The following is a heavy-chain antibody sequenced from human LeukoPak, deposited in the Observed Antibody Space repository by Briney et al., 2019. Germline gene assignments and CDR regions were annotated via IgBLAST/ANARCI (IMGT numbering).Heavy chain of an antibody. Sequence: PGGSLRLSCSASGFTFSTYGMNWVRQAPGKGLEWLAIIKQDGSEKHYKGSVEGRFTISRDNAKNSLHLQMNSLRAEDTAVYYCAGGSGYLITSWGQGTLVTVSS. CDR3: AGGSGYLITS. V-gene: IGHV3-7*01. CDR2: IKQDGSEK. D-gene: IGHD3-9*01. CDR1: GFTFSTYG. J-gene: IGHJ5*02.